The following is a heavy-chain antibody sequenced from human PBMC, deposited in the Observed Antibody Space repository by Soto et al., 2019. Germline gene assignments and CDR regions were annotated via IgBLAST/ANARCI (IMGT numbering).Heavy chain of an antibody. CDR1: AFTLSIYW. D-gene: IGHD3-22*01. J-gene: IGHJ3*02. CDR3: ARDYEFGFDI. Sequence: EVQLVEAGGGLVQPGGSLRLSCEASAFTLSIYWMSWVRQAPGKGLEWGANIKPDGSEKYYVDSVKGRFTISRDNTKNSLYLQMSTLRAEDTAIYYCARDYEFGFDIWGQGTLVTVSS. CDR2: IKPDGSEK. V-gene: IGHV3-7*01.